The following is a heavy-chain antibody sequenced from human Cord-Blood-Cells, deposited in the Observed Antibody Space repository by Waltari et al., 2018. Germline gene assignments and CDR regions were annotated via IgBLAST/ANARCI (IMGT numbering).Heavy chain of an antibody. CDR1: GFTVSSNY. CDR3: ARDLGYSNYFDY. Sequence: EVQLVESGGGLIQSGGSLRLSCAASGFTVSSNYMSWVRQAPGKGLEWVSVIYSGGSTYYADSVKGRFTMSRDDSKSTLDLQMNSLRAEDTAVYYCARDLGYSNYFDYWGQGTLVTVSS. V-gene: IGHV3-53*01. D-gene: IGHD4-4*01. CDR2: IYSGGST. J-gene: IGHJ4*02.